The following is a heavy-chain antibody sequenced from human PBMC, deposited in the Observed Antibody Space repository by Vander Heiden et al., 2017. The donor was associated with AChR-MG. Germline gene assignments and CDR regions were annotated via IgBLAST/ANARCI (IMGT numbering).Heavy chain of an antibody. CDR1: GSIFTAYY. J-gene: IGHJ4*02. CDR2: INPNTGVT. CDR3: ARSPFNYVWGSYPPDFDY. Sequence: QVQLVQSGAEVTKPGASVKVSCKASGSIFTAYYIHWVRQAPGQGLEWMGWINPNTGVTNYAQNFQDRVTVARDTSISTAYMELSRLRSDDTAVYYCARSPFNYVWGSYPPDFDYWGQGTLVTVSS. D-gene: IGHD3-16*02. V-gene: IGHV1-2*02.